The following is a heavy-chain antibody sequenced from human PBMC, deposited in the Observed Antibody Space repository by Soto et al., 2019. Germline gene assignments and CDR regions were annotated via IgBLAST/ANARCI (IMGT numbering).Heavy chain of an antibody. Sequence: EVQLLESGGGLVQPGGSLRLSCAASGFTFSSYAMSWVRQAPGKGLEWVSAISGSGGSTYYADSVKGRFTISRDNSKNTLYLQMNSLRAEDTAVYYCSKDPSIAVAGNSDYWGQGTLVTVSS. J-gene: IGHJ4*02. V-gene: IGHV3-23*01. D-gene: IGHD6-19*01. CDR3: SKDPSIAVAGNSDY. CDR2: ISGSGGST. CDR1: GFTFSSYA.